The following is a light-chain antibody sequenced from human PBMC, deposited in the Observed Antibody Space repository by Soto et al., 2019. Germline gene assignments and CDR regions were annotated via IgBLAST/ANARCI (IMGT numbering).Light chain of an antibody. Sequence: SARAQPASVSGSPGQSITISCTGISSDRGVYNYVSWYQHHPGKAPKLMIYEVSNRPSGVSNRFSGSMSGNTASLTISGLQAEDEADYYCSSYTTSGTLDVLFGGGTQLTVL. V-gene: IGLV2-14*01. CDR1: SSDRGVYNY. CDR3: SSYTTSGTLDVL. J-gene: IGLJ2*01. CDR2: EVS.